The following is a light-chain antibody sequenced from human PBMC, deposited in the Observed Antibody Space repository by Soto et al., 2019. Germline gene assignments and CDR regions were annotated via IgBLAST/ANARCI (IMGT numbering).Light chain of an antibody. V-gene: IGKV1-5*03. CDR2: GAS. J-gene: IGKJ2*01. CDR1: RIIGNW. Sequence: DIQMTQSPPTLSASVGDRVTISCRASRIIGNWLAWYQQKPGKAPKLLIYGASTLESGVPSRFSGSGSGTEFTPPISGLQPNDFATYYCQQYNTYSFGKGTTWRSN. CDR3: QQYNTYS.